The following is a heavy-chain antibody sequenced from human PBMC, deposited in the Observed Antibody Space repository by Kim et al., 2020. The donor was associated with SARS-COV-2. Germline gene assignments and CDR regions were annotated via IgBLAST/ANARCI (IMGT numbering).Heavy chain of an antibody. Sequence: GGSLRLSCAASGFIFKNAWMSWVRQAPGKGLEWIGHLKSKTDSGTTDYAAPVKGRFTISRDDSKNKLFLQMNSLKIEDPAVYFCTGDDYLWGTYRPWGQGTLVTVSS. CDR2: LKSKTDSGTT. V-gene: IGHV3-15*01. D-gene: IGHD3-16*02. CDR1: GFIFKNAW. J-gene: IGHJ4*02. CDR3: TGDDYLWGTYRP.